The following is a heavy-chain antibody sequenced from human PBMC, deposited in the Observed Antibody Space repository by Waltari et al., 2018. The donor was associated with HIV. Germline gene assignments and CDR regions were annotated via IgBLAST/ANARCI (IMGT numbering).Heavy chain of an antibody. V-gene: IGHV3-7*04. Sequence: EVQLVESGGGLVQPGGSLRLSCAASGFTFRSYWMSWVRQAPGKGREWVANIKQDGREKYYVDSVNGRFTISRDNAENSLYLQMNSLRAEDTAVYYCARGGFYGSGSKVNWGQGTLVTVSS. J-gene: IGHJ4*02. CDR3: ARGGFYGSGSKVN. CDR2: IKQDGREK. CDR1: GFTFRSYW. D-gene: IGHD3-10*01.